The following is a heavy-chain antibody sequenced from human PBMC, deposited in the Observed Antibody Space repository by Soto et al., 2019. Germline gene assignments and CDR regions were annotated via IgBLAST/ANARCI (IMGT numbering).Heavy chain of an antibody. V-gene: IGHV5-51*01. D-gene: IGHD5-18*01. Sequence: GESLKIPCNGSGYSFTSYWIGWVRQMPGKGLECMGIIYPGDSATRYSPSFQGQVTISADKSSSTAYLQWSSLRASDTAMYYCASNVDTVSPFDYWGQGNRVTVSS. CDR2: IYPGDSAT. CDR1: GYSFTSYW. CDR3: ASNVDTVSPFDY. J-gene: IGHJ4*02.